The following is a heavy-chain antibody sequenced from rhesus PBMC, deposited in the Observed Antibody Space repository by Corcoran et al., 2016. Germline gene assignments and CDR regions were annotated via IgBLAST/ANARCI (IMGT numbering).Heavy chain of an antibody. Sequence: EVQLVESGGGLVQPGGSLRLSCAASGCTFSSYGMSWVRQAPGKGLEWVSYISNGGGSTSYADSVKGRFTISRDNSKNTLSLQMNSLRAEDTAVYYCASRGGYGNYRGFDYWGQGVLVTVSS. CDR2: ISNGGGST. V-gene: IGHV3S5*01. D-gene: IGHD4-35*01. J-gene: IGHJ4*01. CDR1: GCTFSSYG. CDR3: ASRGGYGNYRGFDY.